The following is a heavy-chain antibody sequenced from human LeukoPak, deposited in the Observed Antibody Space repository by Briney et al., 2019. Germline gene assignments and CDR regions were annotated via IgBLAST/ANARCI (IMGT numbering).Heavy chain of an antibody. CDR2: IHSGGST. CDR1: GFTVSSNY. V-gene: IGHV3-66*01. J-gene: IGHJ6*02. CDR3: ARGYYGMDV. Sequence: GSLRLSCAGSGFTVSSNYMSWVRQAPGKGLDWVSVIHSGGSTYYADSVKGRFTISRDNSKNTLYPQMNSLRVEDTAVYYCARGYYGMDVWGQGTTVTVSS.